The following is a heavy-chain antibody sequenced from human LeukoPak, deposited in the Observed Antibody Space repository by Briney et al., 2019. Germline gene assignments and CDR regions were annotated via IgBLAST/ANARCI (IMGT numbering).Heavy chain of an antibody. J-gene: IGHJ4*02. CDR2: INHSGST. CDR1: GGSFSGYY. CDR3: ARHYPVLPWFGEHYFDY. D-gene: IGHD3-10*01. V-gene: IGHV4-34*01. Sequence: SETLSLTCAVYGGSFSGYYWSWIRQPPGKGLEWIGEINHSGSTNYNPSLKSRVTISVDTSKNQFSLKLSSVTAADTAVYYCARHYPVLPWFGEHYFDYWGQGTLVTVSS.